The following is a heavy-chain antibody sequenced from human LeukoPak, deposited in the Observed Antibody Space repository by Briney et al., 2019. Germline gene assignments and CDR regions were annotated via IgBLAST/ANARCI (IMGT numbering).Heavy chain of an antibody. Sequence: GGSLRLSCAASGFTFSSYGMHWVRQAPGKGLEWVAFIRYDGSNKYYADSVKGRFTISRDNSKNTLYLQMNSLRAEDTAVYYCAKDLVGITGTTVHFDYWGQGTLVTVSS. J-gene: IGHJ4*02. CDR3: AKDLVGITGTTVHFDY. CDR2: IRYDGSNK. V-gene: IGHV3-30*02. CDR1: GFTFSSYG. D-gene: IGHD1/OR15-1a*01.